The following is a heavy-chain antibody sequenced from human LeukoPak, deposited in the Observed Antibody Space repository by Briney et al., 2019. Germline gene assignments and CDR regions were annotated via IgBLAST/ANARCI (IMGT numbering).Heavy chain of an antibody. J-gene: IGHJ4*02. D-gene: IGHD2-15*01. CDR3: AKASRATCSGAFCYHFDS. CDR2: FSGGVTTK. Sequence: GGSLRLSCAASGFTFSSYAMSWVRQAPGKGLEWVSTFSGGVTTKCHADSVKGRFTISRDNSKHTVYLQMNSLRAEDTAVHYCAKASRATCSGAFCYHFDSWGPGTLVTVSS. CDR1: GFTFSSYA. V-gene: IGHV3-23*01.